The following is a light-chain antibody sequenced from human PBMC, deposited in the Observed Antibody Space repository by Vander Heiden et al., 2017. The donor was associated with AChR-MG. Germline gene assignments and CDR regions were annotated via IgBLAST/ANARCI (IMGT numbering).Light chain of an antibody. V-gene: IGKV3-15*01. CDR1: QSVSRN. CDR2: GAS. CDR3: QQNKNWRLT. Sequence: EIVMTQPPATLSVSPGERATLSCRASQSVSRNLAWYQQKPGQAPRLHIDGASTSATGIPARGSGSGSGTAFTLTISSLQYEEFAVYYWQQNKNWRLTFGGGTKVEIK. J-gene: IGKJ4*01.